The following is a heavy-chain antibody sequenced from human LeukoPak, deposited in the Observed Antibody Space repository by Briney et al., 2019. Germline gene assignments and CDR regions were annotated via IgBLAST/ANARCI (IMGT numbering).Heavy chain of an antibody. CDR3: ARDSLDFWSGYYSGLGDY. CDR2: ISYDGSNK. CDR1: GFTFSSYG. Sequence: PGGSLRLSCAASGFTFSSYGMHWVRQAPGKGLEWVAVISYDGSNKYYADSVKGRFTISRDNSKNTLYLQMNSLRAEDTAVYYCARDSLDFWSGYYSGLGDYWGQGTLVTVSS. V-gene: IGHV3-30*03. D-gene: IGHD3-3*01. J-gene: IGHJ4*02.